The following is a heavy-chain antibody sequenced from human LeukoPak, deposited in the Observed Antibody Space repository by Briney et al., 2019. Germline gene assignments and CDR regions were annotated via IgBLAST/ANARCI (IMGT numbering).Heavy chain of an antibody. CDR2: ITTSGAGT. CDR1: GFAFTNYE. J-gene: IGHJ4*02. CDR3: AIGQQPYLFDY. Sequence: PGGSLRLSCAASGFAFTNYELSWIRQAAGEGLECVSIITTSGAGTYYPHFVKSRFTISRDNSKNTLYFQMNSLRAANTAVFFWAIGQQPYLFDYWGQGTLVTVSS. V-gene: IGHV3-23*01. D-gene: IGHD6-13*01.